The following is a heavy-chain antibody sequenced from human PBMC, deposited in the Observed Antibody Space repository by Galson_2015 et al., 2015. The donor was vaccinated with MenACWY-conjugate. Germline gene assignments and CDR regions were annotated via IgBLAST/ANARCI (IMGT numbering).Heavy chain of an antibody. Sequence: SLRLSCAASKFTFRSYAMHWVRQAPGKGLEFVSGISDNGGTTDYADSVKGRFTISRDNTKNTLDLQMSSLRAEDTAVYYCAKGHLKLDPWGQGTLVTISS. CDR2: ISDNGGTT. V-gene: IGHV3-64D*06. CDR1: KFTFRSYA. CDR3: AKGHLKLDP. J-gene: IGHJ5*02.